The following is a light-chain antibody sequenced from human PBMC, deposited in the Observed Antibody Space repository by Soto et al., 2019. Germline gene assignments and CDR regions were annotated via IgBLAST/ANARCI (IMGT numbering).Light chain of an antibody. Sequence: DIPITQAPSTLSASIGDRVIITCRASQSISHWLAWYQQKPGKAPKLLISDASILESGVPSRFSGSTSGTEFTLTSSSLQPDDFATYYCQQYNTYLTCGKGTKVEIK. CDR2: DAS. CDR3: QQYNTYLT. CDR1: QSISHW. V-gene: IGKV1-5*01. J-gene: IGKJ1*01.